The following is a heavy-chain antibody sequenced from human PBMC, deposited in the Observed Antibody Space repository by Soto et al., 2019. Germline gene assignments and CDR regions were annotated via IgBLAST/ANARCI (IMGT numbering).Heavy chain of an antibody. Sequence: SETLSLTCTVSGGSISSSSYYWGWIRQPPGKGLEWIGSIYYSGSTYYNPSLKSRVTISVDTSKKQFSLKLSSVTAADTALYYCARHADQRCCFTRYWGEGTLATVS. V-gene: IGHV4-39*01. J-gene: IGHJ1*01. CDR3: ARHADQRCCFTRY. D-gene: IGHD2-21*01. CDR1: GGSISSSSYY. CDR2: IYYSGST.